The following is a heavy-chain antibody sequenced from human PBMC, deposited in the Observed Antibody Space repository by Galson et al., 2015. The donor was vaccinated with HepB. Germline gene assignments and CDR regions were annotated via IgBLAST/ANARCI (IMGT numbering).Heavy chain of an antibody. CDR3: ARGGKQQLVHDYGDPPDY. D-gene: IGHD4-17*01. Sequence: QSGAEVKKPGESLKISCTGSGYSFTSYWIGWVRQMPGKGLEWMGIIYPGDSDTRYSPSFQGQVTISADKSISTAYLQWSSLKASDTAMYYCARGGKQQLVHDYGDPPDYWGQGTLVTVSS. CDR2: IYPGDSDT. J-gene: IGHJ4*02. CDR1: GYSFTSYW. V-gene: IGHV5-51*01.